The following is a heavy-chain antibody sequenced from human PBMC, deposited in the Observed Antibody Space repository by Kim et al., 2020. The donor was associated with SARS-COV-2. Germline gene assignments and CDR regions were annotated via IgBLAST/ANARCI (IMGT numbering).Heavy chain of an antibody. J-gene: IGHJ4*02. CDR1: GYTFISYG. CDR2: ISAYNGNT. V-gene: IGHV1-18*01. Sequence: ASVKVSCKASGYTFISYGISWVRQAPGQGLEWMGWISAYNGNTNYAQKLQGRVTMTTDTSTSTAYMELRSLRSDDTAVYHCARAGGYCSSTTCPWADYWGQGTLVTVSS. D-gene: IGHD2-2*01. CDR3: ARAGGYCSSTTCPWADY.